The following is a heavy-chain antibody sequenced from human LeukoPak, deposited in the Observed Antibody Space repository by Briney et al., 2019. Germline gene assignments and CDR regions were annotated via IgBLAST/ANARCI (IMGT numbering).Heavy chain of an antibody. D-gene: IGHD1-20*01. V-gene: IGHV3-23*01. CDR1: GFTFSTYA. J-gene: IGHJ4*02. Sequence: GGSLRLPCRVSGFTFSTYATAWVRQAPGKGLEWVSAISGSGGNTYYADSVKGRFTVSRDNSVNTLHLQLDSLRVEDTAVYYCASSQSITYPLDYWGQGALVTVSS. CDR3: ASSQSITYPLDY. CDR2: ISGSGGNT.